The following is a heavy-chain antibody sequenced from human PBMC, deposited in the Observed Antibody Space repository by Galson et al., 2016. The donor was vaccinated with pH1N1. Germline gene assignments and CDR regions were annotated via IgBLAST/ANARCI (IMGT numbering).Heavy chain of an antibody. V-gene: IGHV1-8*03. CDR2: MRPSSGQT. D-gene: IGHD1-26*01. Sequence: SVKVSCKVSGYPFSSHDINWVRQAPGQGLEWMGWMRPSSGQTGSAQKFQGRVTITGNTPISTAYMELSSLRFDDTAVYYCARGHPLWGYSGWPWGQGTLVTVSS. CDR3: ARGHPLWGYSGWP. CDR1: GYPFSSHD. J-gene: IGHJ5*02.